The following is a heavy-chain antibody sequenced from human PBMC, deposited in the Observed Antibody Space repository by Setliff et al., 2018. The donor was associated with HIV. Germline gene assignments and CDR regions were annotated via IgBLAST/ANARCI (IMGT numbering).Heavy chain of an antibody. V-gene: IGHV3-21*06. CDR1: GFTFSGYS. Sequence: PGGSLRLSCAASGFTFSGYSMNWVRQAPGKGLEWVSYISSSGSLIYYADSVKGRFTISRDNAKSSLSLQMHNLRAEDTATYYCARNWDFYNSGSLVFDYWGQGTLVTVSS. CDR3: ARNWDFYNSGSLVFDY. CDR2: ISSSGSLI. D-gene: IGHD3-10*01. J-gene: IGHJ4*02.